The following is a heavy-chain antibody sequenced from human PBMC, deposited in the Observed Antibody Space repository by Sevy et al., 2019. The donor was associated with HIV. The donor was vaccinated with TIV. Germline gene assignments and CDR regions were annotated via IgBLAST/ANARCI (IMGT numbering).Heavy chain of an antibody. J-gene: IGHJ5*02. CDR3: ARHTYDFWKSLGGWFDP. CDR2: IYYSGST. D-gene: IGHD3-3*01. CDR1: GGSISSSSYY. V-gene: IGHV4-39*01. Sequence: SETLSLTCTVSGGSISSSSYYWGWIRQPPGKGLEWIGSIYYSGSTYYNPSLKSRVTISVDTSKNQFSLKLSTVTAADTAAYYCARHTYDFWKSLGGWFDPWGQGTLVTVSS.